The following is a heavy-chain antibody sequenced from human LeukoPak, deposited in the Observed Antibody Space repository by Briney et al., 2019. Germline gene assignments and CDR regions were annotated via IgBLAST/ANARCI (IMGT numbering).Heavy chain of an antibody. CDR2: IYYSGST. Sequence: PSETLSLTCTVSGGSISSTSYYWGWIRQPPGKGLEWIGIIYYSGSTYYNPPLKSRVTISVDTSKNQFSLKLTSVTAADTAVYYCARRGNGSYYSGDWFDPWGQGSLVTVSS. CDR3: ARRGNGSYYSGDWFDP. V-gene: IGHV4-39*01. D-gene: IGHD1-26*01. J-gene: IGHJ5*02. CDR1: GGSISSTSYY.